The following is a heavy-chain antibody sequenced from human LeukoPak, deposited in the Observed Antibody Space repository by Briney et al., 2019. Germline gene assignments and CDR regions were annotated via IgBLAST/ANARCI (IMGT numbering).Heavy chain of an antibody. D-gene: IGHD3-10*01. CDR1: GFTFSNYV. J-gene: IGHJ4*02. CDR2: IGTSSGST. CDR3: ARSITMVRGVIDY. V-gene: IGHV3-21*01. Sequence: GGSLRLSCAPSGFTFSNYVMNWVRQAPGKGLEWVSSIGTSSGSTYYADSVKGRFTISRDNAKNSLYLQMSSLRAEDTAVYYCARSITMVRGVIDYWGQGTLVTVSS.